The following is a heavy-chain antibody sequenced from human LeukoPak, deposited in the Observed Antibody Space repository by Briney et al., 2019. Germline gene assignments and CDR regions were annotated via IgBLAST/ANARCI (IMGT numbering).Heavy chain of an antibody. Sequence: SETLSLTCTVSGASFTTYYWNWIRQPPGKGLEWIGYIYYSGSTNYNPSLKSRVTISLDTSKNQFSLHLISVTAADTAVYYCARDWELGYWGQGTLVTVSS. CDR2: IYYSGST. D-gene: IGHD1-26*01. J-gene: IGHJ4*02. CDR3: ARDWELGY. CDR1: GASFTTYY. V-gene: IGHV4-59*01.